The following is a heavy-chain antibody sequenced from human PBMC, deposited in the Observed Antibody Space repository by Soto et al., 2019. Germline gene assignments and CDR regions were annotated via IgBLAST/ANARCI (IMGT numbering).Heavy chain of an antibody. D-gene: IGHD6-19*01. CDR2: IVVGSGNT. J-gene: IGHJ6*02. V-gene: IGHV1-58*01. CDR1: GFTFTISS. Sequence: ASVKVSCKASGFTFTISSVQWVRQARGQRLEWIGWIVVGSGNTNYAQKFQERVTITRDMSTSTAYMELSSLRSEDTAVYYCAADGSIAEAANYYYYGMDVWGQGTTVTVSS. CDR3: AADGSIAEAANYYYYGMDV.